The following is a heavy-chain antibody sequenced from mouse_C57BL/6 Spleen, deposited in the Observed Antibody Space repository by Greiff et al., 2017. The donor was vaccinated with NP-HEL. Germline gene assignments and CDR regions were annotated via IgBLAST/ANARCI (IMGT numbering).Heavy chain of an antibody. Sequence: EVKLVESEGGLVQPGSSMKLSCTASGFTFSDYYMAWVRQVPEKGLEWVANINYDGSSTYYLDSLKSRFIISRDNAKNILYLQMSSLKSEDTATYYCARGVDYDRTAFAYWGQGTLVTVSA. CDR2: INYDGSST. CDR3: ARGVDYDRTAFAY. CDR1: GFTFSDYY. J-gene: IGHJ3*01. D-gene: IGHD2-4*01. V-gene: IGHV5-16*01.